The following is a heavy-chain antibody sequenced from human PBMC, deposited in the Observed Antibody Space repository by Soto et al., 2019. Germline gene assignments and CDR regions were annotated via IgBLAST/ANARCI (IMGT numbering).Heavy chain of an antibody. CDR1: GFTFNIYA. CDR3: AKDRYLDHDSRGYLFDK. Sequence: PGGSLRLSCAASGFTFNIYAMTWVRQAPGKGLEWVSAISRYGDITYYADSVEGRFSISRDNSKNTLYLQMNSLRAEDTAVYYCAKDRYLDHDSRGYLFDKWGEGTLVTVSS. V-gene: IGHV3-23*01. J-gene: IGHJ4*02. CDR2: ISRYGDIT. D-gene: IGHD3-22*01.